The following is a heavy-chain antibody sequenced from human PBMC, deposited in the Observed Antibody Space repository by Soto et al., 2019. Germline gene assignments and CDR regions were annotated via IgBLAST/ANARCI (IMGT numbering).Heavy chain of an antibody. V-gene: IGHV3-66*01. D-gene: IGHD2-15*01. CDR1: GFTVSSKY. J-gene: IGHJ6*04. Sequence: EVQLVESGGGLVQPGGSLRLSCAASGFTVSSKYMTWVRQAPGKGLEWVSLIQSGGTTYYADSVKGRFTIPRDTSENTLHLQMDSLRGEDTAVYYCARDDVLCDGGRCYGIPLAVWGKGTTVTVSS. CDR3: ARDDVLCDGGRCYGIPLAV. CDR2: IQSGGTT.